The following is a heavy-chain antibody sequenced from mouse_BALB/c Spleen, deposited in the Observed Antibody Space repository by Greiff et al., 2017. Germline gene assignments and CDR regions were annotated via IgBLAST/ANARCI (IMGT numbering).Heavy chain of an antibody. D-gene: IGHD1-1*01. V-gene: IGHV1-87*01. CDR1: GYTFTSYW. J-gene: IGHJ2*01. CDR2: IYPGDGDT. Sequence: VKLQESGAELARPGASVKLSCKASGYTFTSYWMQWVKQRPGQGLEWIGAIYPGDGDTRYTQKFKGKATLTADKSSSTAYMQLSSLASEDSAVYYCAKGGDYSYFDYWGQGTTLTVSS. CDR3: AKGGDYSYFDY.